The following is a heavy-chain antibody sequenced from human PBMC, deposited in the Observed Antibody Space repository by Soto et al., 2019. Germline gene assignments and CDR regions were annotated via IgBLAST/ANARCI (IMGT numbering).Heavy chain of an antibody. V-gene: IGHV1-69*06. CDR2: IIPIFGTA. Sequence: QVQLVQSGAEVKKPGSSVKVSCKASGGTFSSYAISWVRQAPGQGLEWMGGIIPIFGTANYAQKFQGRVTITADKSTSTAYMELSSLRSEDTAVYYCARDRYSSWGEEYYYYGMDVWGQGTTVTVSS. D-gene: IGHD6-13*01. CDR3: ARDRYSSWGEEYYYYGMDV. J-gene: IGHJ6*02. CDR1: GGTFSSYA.